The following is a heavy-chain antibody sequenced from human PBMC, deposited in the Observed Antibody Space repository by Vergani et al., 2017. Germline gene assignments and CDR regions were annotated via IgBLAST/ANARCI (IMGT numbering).Heavy chain of an antibody. Sequence: EVQLVQSGAEVKKPGESLKISCQISGYSFTNYWIGWVRQMPGKGLEWMGIIHPADSDTRYSPSFQGQVTISVDKSISTAYLQRSSLRASXSAMYYCARLYGRDSSGSKYFDYWGQGTLVTVS. D-gene: IGHD3-22*01. CDR2: IHPADSDT. V-gene: IGHV5-51*01. CDR3: ARLYGRDSSGSKYFDY. CDR1: GYSFTNYW. J-gene: IGHJ4*02.